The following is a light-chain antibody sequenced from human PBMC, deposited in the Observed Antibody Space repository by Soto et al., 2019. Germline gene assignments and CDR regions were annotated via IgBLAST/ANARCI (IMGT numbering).Light chain of an antibody. V-gene: IGKV1-33*01. Sequence: DIQMTQSPSTLSASVGDRVTITCRASQDITNFLSWYQQKPGKAPKLLVYDASNLETGVPSRFSGSASGTDFTFTISSLQPEDIATYYCQQYDSLPQTFGQGTKVDIK. CDR2: DAS. CDR3: QQYDSLPQT. J-gene: IGKJ1*01. CDR1: QDITNF.